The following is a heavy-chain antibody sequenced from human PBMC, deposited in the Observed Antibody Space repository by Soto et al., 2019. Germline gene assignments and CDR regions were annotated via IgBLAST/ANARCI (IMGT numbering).Heavy chain of an antibody. J-gene: IGHJ5*02. D-gene: IGHD3-16*01. V-gene: IGHV4-39*07. CDR1: GGSISSSSYY. CDR2: IYYSGST. CDR3: ARGGGEDNYFGP. Sequence: PSETLSLTCTVPGGSISSSSYYWGWIRQPPGKGLEWIGSIYYSGSTYYNPSFRSRVTTSMDTSKNQFSLNLSSVTAADTAIYYCARGGGEDNYFGPWGQGTLVTVSS.